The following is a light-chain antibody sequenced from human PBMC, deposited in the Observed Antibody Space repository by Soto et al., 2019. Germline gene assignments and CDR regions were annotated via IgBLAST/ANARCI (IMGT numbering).Light chain of an antibody. CDR1: RSICSY. J-gene: IGKJ1*01. Sequence: EIVMTQSPATLSVSPGERATLSCRAIRSICSYLALYQQKPGQAPRLLIYDPSPRATGIPVRSSRSGSGPEFTLTISSLQSEDFRLYYCQQNKDWPGTFGQGTKVAIK. V-gene: IGKV3-15*01. CDR2: DPS. CDR3: QQNKDWPGT.